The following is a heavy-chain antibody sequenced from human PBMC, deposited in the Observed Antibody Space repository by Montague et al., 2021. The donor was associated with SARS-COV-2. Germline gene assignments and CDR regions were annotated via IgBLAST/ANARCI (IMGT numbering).Heavy chain of an antibody. J-gene: IGHJ4*02. D-gene: IGHD3-10*01. CDR2: INHSGST. V-gene: IGHV4-34*01. CDR1: GGSFSGYY. Sequence: SETLSLTCAVYGGSFSGYYWNWIRQPPGKGLEWIGEINHSGSTNXNPSLKSRVTMSVDTSKNQFSLKLSSVTAADTAVYYCARGARQGYGFRLGSFDYWGRGTLVTVSS. CDR3: ARGARQGYGFRLGSFDY.